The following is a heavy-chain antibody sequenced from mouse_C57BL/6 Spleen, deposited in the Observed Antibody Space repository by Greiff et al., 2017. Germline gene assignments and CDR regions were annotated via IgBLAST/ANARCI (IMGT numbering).Heavy chain of an antibody. CDR2: IDPSDSYT. CDR3: ARGYYGISYLDY. CDR1: GYTFTSYW. J-gene: IGHJ2*01. D-gene: IGHD1-1*01. V-gene: IGHV1-69*01. Sequence: QVQLQQSGAELVMPGASVKLSCKASGYTFTSYWMHWVKQRPGQGLEWIGEIDPSDSYTNYNQKFKGKSTLTVDKSSSKAYMQLSSLTSEDSAVYYCARGYYGISYLDYWGQGTTLTVSS.